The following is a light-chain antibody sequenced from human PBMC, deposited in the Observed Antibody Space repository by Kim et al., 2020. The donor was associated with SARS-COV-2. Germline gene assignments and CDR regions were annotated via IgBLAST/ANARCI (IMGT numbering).Light chain of an antibody. CDR1: QGISSY. J-gene: IGKJ4*01. Sequence: AIRMTQSPSSFSASTGDRVTITCRASQGISSYLAWYQQKPGKAPKLLIYAASTLQSGVPSRFSGSGSGTDFTLTISCLQSEDFATYYCQQYYSYPFFGGGTKLEI. CDR2: AAS. CDR3: QQYYSYPF. V-gene: IGKV1-8*01.